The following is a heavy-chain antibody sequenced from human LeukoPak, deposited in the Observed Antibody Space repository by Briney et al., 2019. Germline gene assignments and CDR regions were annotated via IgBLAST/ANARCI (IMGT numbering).Heavy chain of an antibody. D-gene: IGHD3-3*01. CDR1: GYTFTSYY. J-gene: IGHJ4*02. CDR3: ARDNSPVLRFLEWLSQNYFDY. Sequence: ASVKVSCKASGYTFTSYYMHWVRQAPGQGLEWMGIINPSGGSTSYAQKFQGRVTMNRDMSTSTVYMELSSLRSEDTAVYYCARDNSPVLRFLEWLSQNYFDYWGQGTLVTVSS. V-gene: IGHV1-46*01. CDR2: INPSGGST.